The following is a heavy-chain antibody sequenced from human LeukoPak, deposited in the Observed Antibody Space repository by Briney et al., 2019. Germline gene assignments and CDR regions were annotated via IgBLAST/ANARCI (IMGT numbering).Heavy chain of an antibody. CDR1: GFTFSSYA. CDR3: AKVPLSRWNKGAFDI. V-gene: IGHV3-23*01. CDR2: ISGSGGST. Sequence: PGGSLRLSCAASGFTFSSYAMSWVRQAPGKGLEWVSAISGSGGSTYYADSVKGRFTISRDNSKNTLYLQMNSLRAEDTAVYYCAKVPLSRWNKGAFDIWCQGTMVTVSS. J-gene: IGHJ3*02. D-gene: IGHD1-1*01.